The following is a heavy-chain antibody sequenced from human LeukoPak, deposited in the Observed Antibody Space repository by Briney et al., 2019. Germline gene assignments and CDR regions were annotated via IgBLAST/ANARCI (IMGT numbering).Heavy chain of an antibody. J-gene: IGHJ5*02. CDR3: ARDPRNVGLAP. CDR1: GFSLSGYW. CDR2: NNGDGSTT. D-gene: IGHD2-15*01. Sequence: GGSLRVSCVASGFSLSGYWMYWVRQAPGKGLTYISRNNGDGSTTNYADVVKGRFTMSRDNVKNTLYLQMNSLRVEDTAVYYCARDPRNVGLAPWGQGTLVTVSS. V-gene: IGHV3-74*01.